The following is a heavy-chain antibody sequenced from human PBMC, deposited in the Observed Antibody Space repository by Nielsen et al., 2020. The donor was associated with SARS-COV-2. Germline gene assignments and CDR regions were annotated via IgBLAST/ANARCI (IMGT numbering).Heavy chain of an antibody. V-gene: IGHV3-23*01. CDR1: GFTFSSYA. Sequence: GESLKISCAASGFTFSSYAMSWVRQAPGKGLEWVSAISGSGGSTYYADSVKGRFTISRDNSKNTLYLQMNSLRAEDTAVYYCARDAAPYDSSGSRLDYWGQGTLVTVSS. J-gene: IGHJ4*02. CDR3: ARDAAPYDSSGSRLDY. CDR2: ISGSGGST. D-gene: IGHD3-22*01.